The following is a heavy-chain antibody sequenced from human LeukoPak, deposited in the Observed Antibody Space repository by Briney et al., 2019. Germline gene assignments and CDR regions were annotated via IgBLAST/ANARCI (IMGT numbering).Heavy chain of an antibody. CDR1: GFTFSSYW. J-gene: IGHJ4*02. CDR2: IKQDGSEK. D-gene: IGHD6-19*01. V-gene: IGHV3-7*01. Sequence: PGGSLRLSCAASGFTFSSYWMSWVRQAPGKGLEWVANIKQDGSEKYYVDSVKGRFTISRDNAKNSLYLQMNSLRAEDTAVYYCARGVRAVRLVLDYWGQGTLVTVSS. CDR3: ARGVRAVRLVLDY.